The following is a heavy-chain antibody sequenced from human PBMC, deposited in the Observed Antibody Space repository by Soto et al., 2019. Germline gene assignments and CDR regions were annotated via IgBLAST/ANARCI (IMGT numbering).Heavy chain of an antibody. CDR1: RGFIISSYY. Sequence: PSETLSLTCTVSRGFIISSYYWSWIRQPAGKGLEWIGRIYTSGSTNYNPSLKSRVTMSVDTTKNQFSLRLSSLTAADTAVYYCARESGGPAATFDYWGQGTLVTVSS. J-gene: IGHJ4*02. CDR3: ARESGGPAATFDY. CDR2: IYTSGST. D-gene: IGHD6-13*01. V-gene: IGHV4-4*07.